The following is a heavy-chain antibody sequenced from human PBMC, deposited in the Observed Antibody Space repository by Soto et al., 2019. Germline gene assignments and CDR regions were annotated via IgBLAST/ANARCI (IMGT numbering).Heavy chain of an antibody. Sequence: QVQLVESGGGLVKPGGSLRLSCAASGFTFSDYYMSWIRQAPGKGLEWVSYISSSGSTIYYADSVKGRFTISRDNAKNSLYLQLNSLRAEVTSVYYCAREYRETTGDRYYCMDVWGQGTTVTVSS. CDR3: AREYRETTGDRYYCMDV. J-gene: IGHJ6*02. CDR1: GFTFSDYY. V-gene: IGHV3-11*01. CDR2: ISSSGSTI. D-gene: IGHD4-17*01.